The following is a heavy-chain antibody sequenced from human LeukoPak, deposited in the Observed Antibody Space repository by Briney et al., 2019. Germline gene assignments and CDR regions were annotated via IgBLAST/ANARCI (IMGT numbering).Heavy chain of an antibody. CDR3: ARDYYDSSGYYDY. J-gene: IGHJ4*02. D-gene: IGHD3-22*01. CDR1: GGSVSSGGYY. V-gene: IGHV4-61*08. Sequence: SEALSLTCTVSGGSVSSGGYYWSWIRQPPGKLLEWIGYVYYSGNTNYNPSLKSRVTISVDTSKNQFSLKLSSVTAADTAVYYCARDYYDSSGYYDYWGQGALATVSS. CDR2: VYYSGNT.